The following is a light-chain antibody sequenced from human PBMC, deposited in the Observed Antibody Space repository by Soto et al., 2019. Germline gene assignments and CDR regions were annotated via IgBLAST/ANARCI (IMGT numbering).Light chain of an antibody. J-gene: IGKJ4*01. CDR2: QAS. Sequence: DIQMTQSPSTLSASVGDRVTITCRASQSLSKWLAWYQQKPGKAPKLLIYQASNLEDGVPSRFSGSGSGTEFTLTIRGLQPDDFATYFCQQYNIFPLTFGGGTKVEIK. CDR3: QQYNIFPLT. CDR1: QSLSKW. V-gene: IGKV1-5*03.